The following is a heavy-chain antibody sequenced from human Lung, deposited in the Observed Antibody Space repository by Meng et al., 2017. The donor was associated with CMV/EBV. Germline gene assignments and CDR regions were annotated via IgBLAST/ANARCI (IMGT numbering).Heavy chain of an antibody. V-gene: IGHV1-69*05. J-gene: IGHJ4*02. CDR1: GDPFSRYA. CDR2: IIPIFGTA. D-gene: IGHD1-26*01. CDR3: ARLSGTISDY. Sequence: VSCTASGDPFSRYAISWVRPAPGQELEWMGGIIPIFGTANYAQKFQGRVTITTGESTSTAYMELSSLRSDDTAVYYCARLSGTISDYWGQGTLVTVSS.